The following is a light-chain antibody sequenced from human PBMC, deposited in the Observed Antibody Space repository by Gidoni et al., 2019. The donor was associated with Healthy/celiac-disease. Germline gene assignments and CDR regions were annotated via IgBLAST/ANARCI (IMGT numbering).Light chain of an antibody. CDR3: QLRGT. CDR1: QGVSSY. Sequence: VLPQSPATLSSSRGERATLTCRASQGVSSYLAWYQQKPGQAPTLLIYDASNRATGIPAGFRGSEPGTASTLTSISLVPEDFAVYYCQLRGTFGQGTKLEIK. J-gene: IGKJ2*01. CDR2: DAS. V-gene: IGKV3D-11*01.